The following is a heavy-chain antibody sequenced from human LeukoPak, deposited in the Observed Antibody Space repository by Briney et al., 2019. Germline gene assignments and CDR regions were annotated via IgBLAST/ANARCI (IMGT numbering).Heavy chain of an antibody. J-gene: IGHJ4*02. Sequence: SETLSLTCTVSGGSISSYYWSWIRQPPGKGLEWIGYIYHSGSTDYNPSLKSRVTISVDTSKSQFSLKLTSVTAADTAVYYCARYRYSYGYYYFDYWGQGTLVTVSS. CDR3: ARYRYSYGYYYFDY. CDR1: GGSISSYY. D-gene: IGHD5-18*01. CDR2: IYHSGST. V-gene: IGHV4-4*09.